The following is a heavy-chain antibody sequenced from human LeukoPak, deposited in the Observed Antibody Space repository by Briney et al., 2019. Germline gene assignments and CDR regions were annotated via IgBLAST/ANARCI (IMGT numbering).Heavy chain of an antibody. Sequence: GRSLRLSCAASGFTFSSYAMHWVRQAPGKGLEWVAVISYDGSNKYYADSVKGRFTISGDNSKNTLYLQMNSLRAEDTAVYYCARDRGDYYDSSGYPDYWGQGTLVTVSS. D-gene: IGHD3-22*01. CDR3: ARDRGDYYDSSGYPDY. CDR1: GFTFSSYA. J-gene: IGHJ4*02. CDR2: ISYDGSNK. V-gene: IGHV3-30-3*01.